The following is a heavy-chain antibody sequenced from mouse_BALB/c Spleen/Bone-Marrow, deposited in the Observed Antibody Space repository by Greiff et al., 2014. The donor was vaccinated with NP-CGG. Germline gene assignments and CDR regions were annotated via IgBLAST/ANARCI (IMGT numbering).Heavy chain of an antibody. J-gene: IGHJ3*01. Sequence: QVQLQQSGPELVKLGALVKISCKASGYTFTSYDINWVKQRPGQGLEWIGWIYPGDGSSKYNEKFKGKATLTADKSSSTAYMQLSSLTSENSAVYFCACSGDRSGYGFAYWGQGTLVTVSA. V-gene: IGHV1S56*01. CDR1: GYTFTSYD. D-gene: IGHD3-2*01. CDR2: IYPGDGSS. CDR3: ACSGDRSGYGFAY.